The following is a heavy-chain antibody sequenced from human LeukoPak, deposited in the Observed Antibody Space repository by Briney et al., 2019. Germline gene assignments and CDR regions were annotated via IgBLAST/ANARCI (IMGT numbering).Heavy chain of an antibody. CDR1: GGTFSSDA. J-gene: IGHJ6*03. D-gene: IGHD1-26*01. Sequence: EASVKVSCKASGGTFSSDAISWVRQAPGQGLEWMGGIIPIFGTANYAQKFQGRVTITADESTSTAYMELSSLRSEDTAVYYCAKNRGAGSHYYYHMNVWGKGTTVTVSS. V-gene: IGHV1-69*13. CDR3: AKNRGAGSHYYYHMNV. CDR2: IIPIFGTA.